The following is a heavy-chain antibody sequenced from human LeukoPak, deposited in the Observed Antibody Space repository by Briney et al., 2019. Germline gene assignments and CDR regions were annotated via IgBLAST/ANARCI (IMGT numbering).Heavy chain of an antibody. CDR3: ARVGAEPWDDAFDI. Sequence: GESLRLSCEASGSTFDDYGMSWVRQAPGKGLEWVSGINWNGGSIGYADSVKGRFTISRDNAKNSLYLQMNSLRAEDTAFYYCARVGAEPWDDAFDIWGQGTMVTVSS. CDR1: GSTFDDYG. D-gene: IGHD1-14*01. V-gene: IGHV3-20*04. CDR2: INWNGGSI. J-gene: IGHJ3*02.